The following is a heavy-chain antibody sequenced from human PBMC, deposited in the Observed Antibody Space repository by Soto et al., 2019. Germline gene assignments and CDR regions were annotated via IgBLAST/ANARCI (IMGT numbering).Heavy chain of an antibody. J-gene: IGHJ6*02. V-gene: IGHV1-46*01. Sequence: GASVKVSCKASGYTFTGHYMHWLRQAPGQGLEWMGWINAHSGGSTSYAQKFQGRVTMTRDTSTSTVYMELSSLRSEDTAVYYCARGASSSWYLNYYGMDVWGQGTTVTVSS. CDR1: GYTFTGHY. CDR2: INAHSGGST. D-gene: IGHD6-13*01. CDR3: ARGASSSWYLNYYGMDV.